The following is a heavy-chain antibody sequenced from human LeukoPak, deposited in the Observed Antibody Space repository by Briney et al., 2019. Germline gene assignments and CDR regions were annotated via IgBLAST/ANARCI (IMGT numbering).Heavy chain of an antibody. CDR2: IDDSGDT. D-gene: IGHD1-26*01. J-gene: IGHJ4*02. CDR3: ASGPWELDY. V-gene: IGHV4-59*08. Sequence: PSETLSLTCTVSGGSISTYDRAWIRQSPGKGLEWIGYIDDSGDTYYFPSLKSRVTISVDTSKSQFSLRLDSVTAADTAVYYCASGPWELDYWGQGTLVTVSS. CDR1: GGSISTYD.